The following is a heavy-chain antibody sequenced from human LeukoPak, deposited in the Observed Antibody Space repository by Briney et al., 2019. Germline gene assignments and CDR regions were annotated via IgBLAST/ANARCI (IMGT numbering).Heavy chain of an antibody. D-gene: IGHD2-2*01. CDR3: ARVGWDIVVVPAATGDYYYYYMDV. Sequence: SETLSLPCTVSGYSISSGYYWGWIRQPPGKGLEWIGSIYHSGSTYYNPSLKSRVTISVDTSKNQSSLKLSSVTAADTAVYYCARVGWDIVVVPAATGDYYYYYMDVWGKGTTVTVSS. V-gene: IGHV4-38-2*02. CDR2: IYHSGST. J-gene: IGHJ6*03. CDR1: GYSISSGYY.